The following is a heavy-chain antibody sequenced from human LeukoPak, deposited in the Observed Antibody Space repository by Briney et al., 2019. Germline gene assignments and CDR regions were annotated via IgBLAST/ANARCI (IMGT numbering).Heavy chain of an antibody. CDR1: GGSISSGGYS. D-gene: IGHD2-21*02. CDR3: ARAIVTCGGDCYGGWFDP. CDR2: IYHSGST. Sequence: SETLSLTCAVSGGSISSGGYSWSWIRQPPGKGLEWIGYIYHSGSTYYNPSLKSRVTISVDRSKNQFSLKLSSVTAADTAVYYCARAIVTCGGDCYGGWFDPWGQGTLVTASS. V-gene: IGHV4-30-2*01. J-gene: IGHJ5*02.